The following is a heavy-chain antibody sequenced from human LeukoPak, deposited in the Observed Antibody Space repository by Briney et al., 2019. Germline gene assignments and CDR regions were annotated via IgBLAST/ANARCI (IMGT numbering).Heavy chain of an antibody. V-gene: IGHV3-73*01. J-gene: IGHJ4*02. CDR3: TSGSAVGDY. D-gene: IGHD1-26*01. CDR1: GYTLTELS. Sequence: GASVKVSCKVSGYTLTELSMHWVRQASGKGLEWVGRIRSKANSYATAYAASVKGRFTISRDDSKNTAYLQMNSLKTEDTAVYYCTSGSAVGDYWGQGTLVTVSS. CDR2: IRSKANSYAT.